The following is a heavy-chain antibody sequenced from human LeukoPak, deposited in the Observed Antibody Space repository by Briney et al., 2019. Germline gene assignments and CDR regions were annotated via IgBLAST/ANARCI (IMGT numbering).Heavy chain of an antibody. D-gene: IGHD4-17*01. CDR2: IYSGGST. Sequence: GGSLRLSCAASGFTVSSNYMSWVRQAPGKGLEWVSVIYSGGSTYYADSVKGRFTISRDNSKNTLYLQMNSLRAEDTAVYYCARSPDYGDYYYYMDVWGKGTTVTVPS. J-gene: IGHJ6*03. V-gene: IGHV3-66*02. CDR1: GFTVSSNY. CDR3: ARSPDYGDYYYYMDV.